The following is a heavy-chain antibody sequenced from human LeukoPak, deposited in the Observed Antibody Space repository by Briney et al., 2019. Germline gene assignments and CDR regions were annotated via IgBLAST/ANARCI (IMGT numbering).Heavy chain of an antibody. CDR1: GFTVSSNY. D-gene: IGHD6-19*01. V-gene: IGHV3-66*01. Sequence: GGSLRLSCAASGFTVSSNYMSWVRQAPGKGLEWVSVIYSGGSTYYADSVKGRFTISRDNSKNTLYLRMNSLRAEDTAVYYCARDPVAVAGTVGAFDIWGQGTMVTVSP. CDR2: IYSGGST. CDR3: ARDPVAVAGTVGAFDI. J-gene: IGHJ3*02.